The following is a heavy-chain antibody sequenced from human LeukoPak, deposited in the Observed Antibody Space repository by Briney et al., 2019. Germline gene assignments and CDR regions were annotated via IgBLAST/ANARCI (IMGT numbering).Heavy chain of an antibody. D-gene: IGHD3-3*01. V-gene: IGHV3-7*01. CDR2: IKQDGSEK. CDR3: ARTYDFWSGYPPFDY. J-gene: IGHJ4*02. Sequence: HPGGSLRLSCAASGFTFSSYWMSWVRQAPGKGLEWVANIKQDGSEKYYVDSVKGRFTISRDNAKNSLYLQMNSLRAEDTAVYYCARTYDFWSGYPPFDYWGQGTLVTVSS. CDR1: GFTFSSYW.